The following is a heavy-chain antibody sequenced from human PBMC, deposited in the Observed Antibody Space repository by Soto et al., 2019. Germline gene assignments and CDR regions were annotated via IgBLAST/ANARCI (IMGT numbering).Heavy chain of an antibody. D-gene: IGHD3-3*01. J-gene: IGHJ4*02. CDR3: ATLNSFGSDF. CDR1: GFTFSSYW. Sequence: GGSLRLSCAASGFTFSSYWMHWVRQAPGKGLVWVSRITSDGSTTNYADSVKGRFTISRDNAKNTVFLQMNSLRAEDTAAYYCATLNSFGSDFWGQGTLVPVSS. V-gene: IGHV3-74*01. CDR2: ITSDGSTT.